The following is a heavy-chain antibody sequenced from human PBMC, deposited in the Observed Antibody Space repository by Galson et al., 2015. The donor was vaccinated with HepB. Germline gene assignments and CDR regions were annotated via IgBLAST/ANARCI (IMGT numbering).Heavy chain of an antibody. CDR3: AHRRGGTSTGGNFDY. Sequence: PALVKPTQTLTLTCTFSEFSLTTRGAGVAWIRQPPEMALEWLAVIYWDDTKRYTPSLKSRLTITKDTSKNQVVPTMTSLDPVDTGTYFCAHRRGGTSTGGNFDYWGQGTLVTVSS. CDR2: IYWDDTK. D-gene: IGHD4-23*01. J-gene: IGHJ4*02. V-gene: IGHV2-5*02. CDR1: EFSLTTRGAG.